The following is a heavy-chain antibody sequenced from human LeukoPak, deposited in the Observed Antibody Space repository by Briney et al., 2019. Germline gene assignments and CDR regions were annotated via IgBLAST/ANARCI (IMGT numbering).Heavy chain of an antibody. J-gene: IGHJ4*02. Sequence: PGGSLRLSCAASGFTFSSYWMSWVRQASGKGLEWVSNIKQDGSEKYYVDSVKGRFTISRDNAKNSLYLQMNSLRAGDTAVYYCARMTAIRLYFDYWGQGTLVTVSS. D-gene: IGHD2-21*02. CDR2: IKQDGSEK. CDR3: ARMTAIRLYFDY. CDR1: GFTFSSYW. V-gene: IGHV3-7*01.